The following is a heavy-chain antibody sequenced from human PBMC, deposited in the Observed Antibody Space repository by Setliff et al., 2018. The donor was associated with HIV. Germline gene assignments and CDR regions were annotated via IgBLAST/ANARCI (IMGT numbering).Heavy chain of an antibody. CDR3: ARTPYGEQSHFHY. CDR1: GGSISSTTY. J-gene: IGHJ4*02. Sequence: PSETLSLTCTVSGGSISSTTYWGWIRQSPGAGLEWIGNINFSEDTYNNPSPKGRVTISLDSSKNQFSPNLTSVTAADTAVYYCARTPYGEQSHFHYWGQGTLVTVSS. D-gene: IGHD4-17*01. CDR2: INFSEDT. V-gene: IGHV4-39*07.